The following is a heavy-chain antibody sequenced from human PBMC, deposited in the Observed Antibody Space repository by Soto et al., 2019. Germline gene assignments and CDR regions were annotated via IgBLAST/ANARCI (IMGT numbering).Heavy chain of an antibody. Sequence: QVQLLESGGGVVQPGRSLRLSCAASGFTFSSYGMHWVRQAPGKGLEWVAVIWYDGSNKYYADSVKGRFTISRDNSKNALYLQMNSVRAEDTGVYYCARPGLSSGWYEADYYYGMDVWGQGTTVTVS. CDR2: IWYDGSNK. D-gene: IGHD6-13*01. V-gene: IGHV3-33*01. CDR1: GFTFSSYG. J-gene: IGHJ6*02. CDR3: ARPGLSSGWYEADYYYGMDV.